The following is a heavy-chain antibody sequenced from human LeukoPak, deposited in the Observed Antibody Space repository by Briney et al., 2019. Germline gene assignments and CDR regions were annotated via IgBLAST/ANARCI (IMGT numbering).Heavy chain of an antibody. V-gene: IGHV4-59*01. Sequence: PSETLSHTCTVSGGSISSYFWNWIRQPPGQGLEWIGYMSNTGITKYNPSLKSRVTISADTSKNQFSLNLKSVTAADTAVYYCAKASVATAVLFDSWGQGTLVAVSS. CDR1: GGSISSYF. CDR3: AKASVATAVLFDS. J-gene: IGHJ4*02. CDR2: MSNTGIT. D-gene: IGHD5-12*01.